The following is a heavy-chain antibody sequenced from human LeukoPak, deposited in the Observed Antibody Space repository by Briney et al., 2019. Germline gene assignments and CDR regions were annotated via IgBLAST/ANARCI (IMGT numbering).Heavy chain of an antibody. D-gene: IGHD3-10*01. J-gene: IGHJ4*02. CDR3: ARDRGAWSVGERFDY. V-gene: IGHV3-30*04. Sequence: GGSLRLSCAASGFTFSSYAMHWVRQAPGKGLEWVAVISYDGSNKYYADSVKGRFTISRDNSKNTLYLQMNSLRAEDTAVYYCARDRGAWSVGERFDYWGQGTLVTVSS. CDR2: ISYDGSNK. CDR1: GFTFSSYA.